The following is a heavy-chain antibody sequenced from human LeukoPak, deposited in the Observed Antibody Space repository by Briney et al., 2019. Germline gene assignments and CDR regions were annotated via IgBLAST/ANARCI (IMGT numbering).Heavy chain of an antibody. Sequence: ASVKVSCKASGYTFTIYYMHWVRQAPGQGLEWTGIINPSGGSTSYAQKFQGRVTMTRDTSTSTVYMELSSLRSEDTAVYYCARDLYDSSGYPYYFDYWGQGTLVTVSS. J-gene: IGHJ4*02. V-gene: IGHV1-46*01. CDR3: ARDLYDSSGYPYYFDY. CDR1: GYTFTIYY. CDR2: INPSGGST. D-gene: IGHD3-22*01.